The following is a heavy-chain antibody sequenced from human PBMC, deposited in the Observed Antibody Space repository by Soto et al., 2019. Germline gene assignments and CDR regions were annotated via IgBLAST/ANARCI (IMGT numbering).Heavy chain of an antibody. CDR3: ARVKVLGYCISTSCSPYYFDY. D-gene: IGHD2-2*01. Sequence: LETLSLTCSLSGGSVSSGGDYWSWIRQPPGKGLEWIGYIYYSGSTNYNPSLKSRVTISVDTSKNQFSLKLSSVTAADTAVYYCARVKVLGYCISTSCSPYYFDYWGQGTLVTVS. CDR2: IYYSGST. J-gene: IGHJ4*02. V-gene: IGHV4-61*08. CDR1: GGSVSSGGDY.